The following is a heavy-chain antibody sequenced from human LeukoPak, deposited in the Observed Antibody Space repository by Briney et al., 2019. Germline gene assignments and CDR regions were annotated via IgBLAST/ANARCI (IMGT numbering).Heavy chain of an antibody. D-gene: IGHD2-2*01. J-gene: IGHJ4*02. CDR1: GGSISSSSYY. CDR3: ARGGVVPAAGFDY. V-gene: IGHV4-39*07. Sequence: SETLSLTCTVSGGSISSSSYYWGWIRQPPGKGLEWIGSIYYSGSTYYNPSLKSRVTISVDTSKNQFSLKLSSVTAADTAVYYCARGGVVPAAGFDYWGQGTLVTVSS. CDR2: IYYSGST.